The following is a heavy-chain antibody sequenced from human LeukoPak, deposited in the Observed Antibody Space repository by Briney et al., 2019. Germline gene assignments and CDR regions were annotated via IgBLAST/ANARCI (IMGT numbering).Heavy chain of an antibody. Sequence: GGSLRLSCAASGFTFSTYSMNWVRQAPGKGLEWISYISSSSSNKYYADSVKGRFTISRDNAKNSLYLQMNSLRAEDTAIYYCAPVEMATILNFDLWGRGTLVTVSS. J-gene: IGHJ2*01. D-gene: IGHD5-24*01. CDR2: ISSSSSNK. V-gene: IGHV3-48*04. CDR3: APVEMATILNFDL. CDR1: GFTFSTYS.